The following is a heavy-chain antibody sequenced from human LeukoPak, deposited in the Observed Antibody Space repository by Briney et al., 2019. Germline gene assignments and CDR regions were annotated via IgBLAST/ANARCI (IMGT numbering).Heavy chain of an antibody. D-gene: IGHD2-15*01. CDR3: ARAGVVAMDWFDP. CDR2: IYPGDSDT. CDR1: GYSFTNYW. J-gene: IGHJ5*02. V-gene: IGHV5-51*01. Sequence: GESLKISCKGSGYSFTNYWIGWVRQMPGTGLEWMGIIYPGDSDTRYSPSFQGQVTISADKSISTAYLQWSSLKASDTAMYYCARAGVVAMDWFDPWGQGTLVTVSS.